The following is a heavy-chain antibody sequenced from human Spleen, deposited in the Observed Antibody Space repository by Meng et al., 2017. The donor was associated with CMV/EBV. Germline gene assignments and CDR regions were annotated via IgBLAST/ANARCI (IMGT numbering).Heavy chain of an antibody. Sequence: GGSLRLSCAASGFIFINYEMNWVRQAPGKGLEWVSYISSNGHTKYYADSVKGRFTVSRDNGDNSLYLQMKSLRAEDTAVYYCVRLLNYYDSGSYFGSFDYWGQGTLVTVSS. V-gene: IGHV3-48*03. D-gene: IGHD3-10*01. J-gene: IGHJ4*02. CDR1: GFIFINYE. CDR3: VRLLNYYDSGSYFGSFDY. CDR2: ISSNGHTK.